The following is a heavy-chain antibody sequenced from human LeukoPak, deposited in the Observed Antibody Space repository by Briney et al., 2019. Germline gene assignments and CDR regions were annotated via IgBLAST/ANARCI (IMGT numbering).Heavy chain of an antibody. CDR2: IYSGGST. Sequence: PGGSLRLSCAASGFTVSSNYMSWVRRAPGKGLEWVSVIYSGGSTYYADSVKGRFTISRDNSKNTLYLQMNSLRAEDTAVYYCARRLSSGWCSDYWGQGTLVTVSS. CDR3: ARRLSSGWCSDY. J-gene: IGHJ4*02. D-gene: IGHD6-19*01. CDR1: GFTVSSNY. V-gene: IGHV3-66*01.